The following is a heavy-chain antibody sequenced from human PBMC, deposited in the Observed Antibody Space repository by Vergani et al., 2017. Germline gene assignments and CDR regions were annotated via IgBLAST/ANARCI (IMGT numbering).Heavy chain of an antibody. Sequence: DVHLAESGGGFFQPGGSLRLSCSASGFSFNSYWMHWVRQVPGKGLLWVSRIKSDGSITAYADSVKVRFTIPRDNAQNTLYLQMNSLRVEDTGVYYCARARCIETCYMSNWLDSWGQGTLVTVSS. V-gene: IGHV3-74*03. CDR1: GFSFNSYW. CDR2: IKSDGSIT. D-gene: IGHD3-9*01. CDR3: ARARCIETCYMSNWLDS. J-gene: IGHJ5*01.